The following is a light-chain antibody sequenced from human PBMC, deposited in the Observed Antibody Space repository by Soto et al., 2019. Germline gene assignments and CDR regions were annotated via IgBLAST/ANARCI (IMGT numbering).Light chain of an antibody. CDR3: MQALQTKIT. CDR1: QSLLHSNGYNY. Sequence: DIVMPQSPLSLPVTPGEPASISCRSSQSLLHSNGYNYLDWYLQKPGQSPQLLIYFGSNRASGVPDRFSGSGSGTDFTLKISRVEAEDVGVYYCMQALQTKITFGGGTKVEIK. V-gene: IGKV2-28*01. CDR2: FGS. J-gene: IGKJ4*01.